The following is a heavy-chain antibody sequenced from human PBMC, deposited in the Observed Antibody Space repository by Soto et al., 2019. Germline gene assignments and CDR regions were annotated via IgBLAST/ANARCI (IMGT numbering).Heavy chain of an antibody. J-gene: IGHJ4*02. Sequence: PSETLSLTCAISGGSISSNKWWIWVRQPPGKGLEWMGGIYHTGSANYKPSLKSRVTISVDKSKNQFSLKLNSVTAADTAVYYCASRNDGSGSLDYWGQGTLVNAPQ. V-gene: IGHV4-4*02. CDR1: GGSISSNKW. D-gene: IGHD3-10*01. CDR3: ASRNDGSGSLDY. CDR2: IYHTGSA.